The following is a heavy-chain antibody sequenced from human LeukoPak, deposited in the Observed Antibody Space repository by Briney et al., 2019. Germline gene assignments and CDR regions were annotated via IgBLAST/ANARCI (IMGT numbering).Heavy chain of an antibody. CDR1: GFTFSSYG. J-gene: IGHJ4*02. Sequence: GGSLRLSCAASGFTFSSYGMHWVRQAPGKGLEWVAVIWYDGSNKYYADSVKGRFTISRDNSKNTLYLQMNSLRAEDTAVYYCARDSGSFSLLKYYLDYWGQGTLVTVSS. CDR3: ARDSGSFSLLKYYLDY. D-gene: IGHD1-26*01. V-gene: IGHV3-33*01. CDR2: IWYDGSNK.